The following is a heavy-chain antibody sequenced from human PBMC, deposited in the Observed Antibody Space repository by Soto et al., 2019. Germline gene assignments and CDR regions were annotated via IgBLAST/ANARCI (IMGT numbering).Heavy chain of an antibody. CDR2: ISYDGSNK. CDR3: AKDGGDDGYNFFYFDY. Sequence: GGSLRLSCAASGFTFSSYGMHWVRQAPGKGLEWVAVISYDGSNKYYADSVKGRFTISRDNSKNTLYLQMNSLRAEDTAVYYCAKDGGDDGYNFFYFDYWGQGTLVTVSS. CDR1: GFTFSSYG. V-gene: IGHV3-30*18. D-gene: IGHD5-12*01. J-gene: IGHJ4*02.